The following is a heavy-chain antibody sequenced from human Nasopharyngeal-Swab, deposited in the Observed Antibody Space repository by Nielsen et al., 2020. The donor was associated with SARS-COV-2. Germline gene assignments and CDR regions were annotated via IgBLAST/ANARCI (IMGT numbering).Heavy chain of an antibody. V-gene: IGHV3-21*01. D-gene: IGHD3-22*01. CDR2: ISSRSGYI. CDR3: ARTRYYDSSGYYPDY. CDR1: GFTFSSYS. J-gene: IGHJ4*02. Sequence: GGSLRLSCAASGFTFSSYSMNWVRQAPGKGLEWVSSISSRSGYIYYADSVEGRFTISRDNAKNSLYLQMHSLRAEDTAVYYYARTRYYDSSGYYPDYWGQGTLVTVSS.